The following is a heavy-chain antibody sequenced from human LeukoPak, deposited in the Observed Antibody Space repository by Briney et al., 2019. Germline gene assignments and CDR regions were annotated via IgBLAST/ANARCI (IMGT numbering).Heavy chain of an antibody. CDR1: GGSISSGSYY. V-gene: IGHV4-61*02. CDR3: ARVAAKTVDY. D-gene: IGHD2-15*01. J-gene: IGHJ4*02. CDR2: IYTSGST. Sequence: SETLSLTCTVSGGSISSGSYYWSWIRQPAGKGLEWIGRIYTSGSTNYNPSLKSRVTISVDTSKNQFSLKLSSVTAADAAVYYCARVAAKTVDYWGQGTLVTVSS.